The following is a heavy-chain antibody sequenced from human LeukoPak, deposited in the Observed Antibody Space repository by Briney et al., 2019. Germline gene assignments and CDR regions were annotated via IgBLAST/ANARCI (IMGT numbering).Heavy chain of an antibody. J-gene: IGHJ6*02. CDR2: ISSSSSYI. CDR1: GFTFSSYS. CDR3: ARGKYYDFWSGYFYYYYGMDV. D-gene: IGHD3-3*01. V-gene: IGHV3-21*04. Sequence: GGSLRLSCAASGFTFSSYSMNWVRQAPGKGLEWVSSISSSSSYIYYADSVKGRFTISRDNAKNSLYLQMNSLRAEDTAVYYCARGKYYDFWSGYFYYYYGMDVWGQGTTVTVSS.